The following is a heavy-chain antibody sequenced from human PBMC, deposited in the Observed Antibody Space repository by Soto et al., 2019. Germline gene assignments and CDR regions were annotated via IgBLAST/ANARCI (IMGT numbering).Heavy chain of an antibody. CDR1: GGSISSYY. Sequence: SETLSLTCTVSGGSISSYYWSWIRQPPGKGLEWIGYIYYSGSTNYNPSLKSRVTISVDTSNNQFSLKLSSVTAADTAVYYCARRYCSSTSCYNWFDPWGQGTLVTV. CDR3: ARRYCSSTSCYNWFDP. CDR2: IYYSGST. V-gene: IGHV4-59*08. J-gene: IGHJ5*02. D-gene: IGHD2-2*01.